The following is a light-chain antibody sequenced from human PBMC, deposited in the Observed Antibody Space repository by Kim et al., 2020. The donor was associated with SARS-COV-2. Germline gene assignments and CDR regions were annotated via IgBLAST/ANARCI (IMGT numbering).Light chain of an antibody. CDR1: QSVSSY. CDR2: DAS. J-gene: IGKJ5*01. V-gene: IGKV3-11*01. CDR3: QQRSNWLT. Sequence: SLSPGERATLSCRASQSVSSYLAWYQQKPGQAPRLLIYDASNRATGIPARFSGSGSGTDFTLTISSLEPEEFAVYYCQQRSNWLTFGQGTRLEIK.